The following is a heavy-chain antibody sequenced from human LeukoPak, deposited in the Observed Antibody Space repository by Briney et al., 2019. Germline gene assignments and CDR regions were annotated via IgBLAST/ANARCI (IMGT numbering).Heavy chain of an antibody. V-gene: IGHV3-66*01. J-gene: IGHJ4*02. CDR3: ARDPPAVKSGTYG. CDR2: IYSGGAT. D-gene: IGHD4-11*01. CDR1: GVTVGNNY. Sequence: GGSLRLSCAASGVTVGNNYMIWVRQAPGKGLEWVSRIYSGGATYYADSEKGRFTISRDSSKNTLFLQMNSLRAEDTAVYYCARDPPAVKSGTYGWGQGTLVTVSS.